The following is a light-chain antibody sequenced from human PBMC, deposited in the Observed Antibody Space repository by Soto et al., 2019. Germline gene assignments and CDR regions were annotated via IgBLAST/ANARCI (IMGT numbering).Light chain of an antibody. CDR3: SSYTRITTYV. J-gene: IGLJ1*01. V-gene: IGLV2-14*01. Sequence: QSVLTQPASVSGSPGQSITISCTGTSSDVGAYNYVSWYQQHPGKAPRLMIYDVSNRPSGVSNRFSGSKSGNTASLTISGLQAEDEADYYCSSYTRITTYVFGGGTKVTVL. CDR2: DVS. CDR1: SSDVGAYNY.